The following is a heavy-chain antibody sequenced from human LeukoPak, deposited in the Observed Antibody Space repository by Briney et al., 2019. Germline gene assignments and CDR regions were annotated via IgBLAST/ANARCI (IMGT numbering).Heavy chain of an antibody. V-gene: IGHV4-30-2*02. CDR1: GGSISSGGYS. Sequence: SQTLSLTCAVSGGSISSGGYSWSWIRQPPGKGLEWIGYIYHSGSTYYNPSLKSRVTISVDTSKNQFSLKLSSVTAADTAVYYCARTPYYGSGSSKFDYWGQGTLVTVSS. J-gene: IGHJ4*02. D-gene: IGHD3-10*01. CDR3: ARTPYYGSGSSKFDY. CDR2: IYHSGST.